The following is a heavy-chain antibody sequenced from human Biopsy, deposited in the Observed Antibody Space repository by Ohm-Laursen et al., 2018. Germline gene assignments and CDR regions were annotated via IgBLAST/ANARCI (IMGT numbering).Heavy chain of an antibody. J-gene: IGHJ4*02. CDR2: IYDNGDT. CDR3: TRVRTFGGVIGGYYFDS. V-gene: IGHV4-31*01. D-gene: IGHD3-16*02. Sequence: SQTLSLTCSASGGSINSGGHFWGWVRQSPGKGLEWIGYIYDNGDTYYSPSLMSLVSISADTSKNQVSLRLNSVTAADTAVYYCTRVRTFGGVIGGYYFDSWGQGILVTVSS. CDR1: GGSINSGGHF.